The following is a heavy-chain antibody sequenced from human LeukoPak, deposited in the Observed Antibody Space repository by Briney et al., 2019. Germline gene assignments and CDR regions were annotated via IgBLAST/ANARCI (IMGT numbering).Heavy chain of an antibody. CDR3: AKDTAMVPNNWFDP. CDR2: MNLNSGNT. J-gene: IGHJ5*02. V-gene: IGHV1-8*01. D-gene: IGHD5-18*01. Sequence: ASVKVSCKASGYTFTSYDINWVRQATGQGLEWMGWMNLNSGNTGYAQKFQGRVTMTRNTSISTAYMELSSLRFEDTAVYYCAKDTAMVPNNWFDPWGQGTLVTVSS. CDR1: GYTFTSYD.